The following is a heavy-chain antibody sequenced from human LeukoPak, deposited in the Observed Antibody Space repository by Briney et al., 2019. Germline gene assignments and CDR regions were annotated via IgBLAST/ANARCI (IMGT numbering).Heavy chain of an antibody. J-gene: IGHJ3*02. D-gene: IGHD3-22*01. V-gene: IGHV4-59*01. CDR1: GGSISSYY. CDR3: ARDPRRNYYDSSGYQNDAFDI. CDR2: IYYSGSI. Sequence: PSETLSLTCTVSGGSISSYYWSWIRQPPGKGLEWIGYIYYSGSINYNPSLKSRVTISVDTSKSQFSLKLSSVTAADTAVYYCARDPRRNYYDSSGYQNDAFDIWGQGTMVTVSS.